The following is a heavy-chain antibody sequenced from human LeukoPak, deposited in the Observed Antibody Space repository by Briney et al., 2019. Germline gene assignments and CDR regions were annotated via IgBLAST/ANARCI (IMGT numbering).Heavy chain of an antibody. CDR2: ISAYNGNT. D-gene: IGHD6-19*01. Sequence: ASVKVSCKASDYTFTSYGISWVRQAPGQGLEWMGWISAYNGNTNYAQKLQGRVTMTTDTSTSTAYMELRSLRSDDTAVYYCARESSSGWPNYVYYFDYWGQGTLVTVSS. CDR3: ARESSSGWPNYVYYFDY. CDR1: DYTFTSYG. V-gene: IGHV1-18*01. J-gene: IGHJ4*02.